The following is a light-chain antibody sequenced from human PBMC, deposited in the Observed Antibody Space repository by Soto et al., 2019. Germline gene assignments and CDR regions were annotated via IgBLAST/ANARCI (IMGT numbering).Light chain of an antibody. CDR3: QQYGTSPPLT. Sequence: EIVLTQSPGTLSLSPGERATLSCRASQSLSSSYLAWYQQKPGQAPRLLIYGASSRATGIPDRFSGSGSATDFTLTISRLEPEDFAVYYCQQYGTSPPLTFGGGTKVHIK. CDR2: GAS. J-gene: IGKJ4*01. CDR1: QSLSSSY. V-gene: IGKV3-20*01.